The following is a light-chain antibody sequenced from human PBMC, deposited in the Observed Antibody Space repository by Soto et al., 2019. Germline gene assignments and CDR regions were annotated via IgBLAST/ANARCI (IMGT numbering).Light chain of an antibody. V-gene: IGLV2-23*01. CDR3: CSYRGSGDTVV. Sequence: QSALTQPASVSGSPGQSITFSCTGISNNVGSYNLVSWYQHRPGKAPKLLIYDATKRPSGVSNRFSGSRSGNTASLTISGLQAEDDGDYYCCSYRGSGDTVVFGGGTKLTVL. CDR2: DAT. J-gene: IGLJ2*01. CDR1: SNNVGSYNL.